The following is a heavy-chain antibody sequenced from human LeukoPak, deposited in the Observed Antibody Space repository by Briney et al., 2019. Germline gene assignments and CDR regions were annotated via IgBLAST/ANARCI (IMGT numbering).Heavy chain of an antibody. CDR1: GYTFTGYY. CDR3: ARVTTMVRGVDNWFDP. J-gene: IGHJ5*02. Sequence: GASVKVSCKASGYTFTGYYMHWVRQAPGQGLEWMGWINTNSGGTNYAQKFQGRVTMTRDTSISTAYMELSRLRSDDTAVYYCARVTTMVRGVDNWFDPWGQGTLVTVSS. D-gene: IGHD3-10*01. CDR2: INTNSGGT. V-gene: IGHV1-2*02.